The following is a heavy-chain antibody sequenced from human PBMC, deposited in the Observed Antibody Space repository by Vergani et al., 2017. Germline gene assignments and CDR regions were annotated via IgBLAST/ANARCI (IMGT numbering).Heavy chain of an antibody. CDR1: GFTFNNYA. J-gene: IGHJ6*02. CDR2: IYSGGST. CDR3: AREKENTMGMDV. D-gene: IGHD3-10*01. Sequence: EVQLLESGGGLVQPGGSLRLSCAASGFTFNNYAMSWVRQAPGKGLDWVSVIYSGGSTYYADSVKGRFTISRDNSKNTLYLQMNSLRAEDTAVYYCAREKENTMGMDVWGQGTTVTVSS. V-gene: IGHV3-23*03.